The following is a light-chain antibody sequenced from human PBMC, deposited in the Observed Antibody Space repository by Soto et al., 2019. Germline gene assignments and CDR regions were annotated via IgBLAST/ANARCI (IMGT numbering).Light chain of an antibody. CDR1: QGIGSY. V-gene: IGKV1-9*01. Sequence: DVQLTRSPSVLSASLGDRVTITCRASQGIGSYLAWYQQKPGKAPRLLIYAASTLQSGVPSRFSGSGSDTEFTLTISSLQPEDFATYYCQQLNNYPLTFGGGTKVDIK. J-gene: IGKJ4*01. CDR3: QQLNNYPLT. CDR2: AAS.